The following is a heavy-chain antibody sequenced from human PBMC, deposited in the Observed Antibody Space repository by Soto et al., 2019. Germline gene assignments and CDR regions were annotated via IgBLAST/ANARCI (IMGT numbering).Heavy chain of an antibody. CDR1: GGSISSYY. J-gene: IGHJ4*02. Sequence: SETLSLTCTVSGGSISSYYWSWIRQPPGKGLEWIGYIYYSGSTNYNPSLKSRVTISVDTSKNQFSLKLSSVTAADTAVYYCARHKEYSSSSNFDYWGQGTLVTVSS. CDR2: IYYSGST. V-gene: IGHV4-59*08. D-gene: IGHD6-6*01. CDR3: ARHKEYSSSSNFDY.